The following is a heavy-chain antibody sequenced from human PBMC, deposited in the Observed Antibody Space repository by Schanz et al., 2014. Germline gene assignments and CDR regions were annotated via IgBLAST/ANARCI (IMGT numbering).Heavy chain of an antibody. J-gene: IGHJ1*01. CDR3: ATGRAASNFGSEYFLY. V-gene: IGHV3-30*09. D-gene: IGHD6-13*01. CDR2: ISYDGSNK. Sequence: QVQLVESGGGVVQPGRSLRLSCAGSGFTFSSYTMHWVRQAPGKGLEWVALISYDGSNKYYADSVKGRFAISRENSKNTMFLQMSSLRPEDTAVYYCATGRAASNFGSEYFLYWGQGTLVTVSS. CDR1: GFTFSSYT.